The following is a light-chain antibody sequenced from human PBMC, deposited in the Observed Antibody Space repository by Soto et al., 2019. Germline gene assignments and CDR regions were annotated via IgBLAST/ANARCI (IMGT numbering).Light chain of an antibody. CDR1: QSVTTIY. Sequence: ETLLTQSPDTLSLSPGERATLSCRASQSVTTIYFGWYQQKPGQAPRLLIYGTSNGAHGIPDRFSGSGSGTDFTLTSSRLEPEDFAVYYCQQYGSTPITFGQGTRLEIK. CDR3: QQYGSTPIT. J-gene: IGKJ5*01. CDR2: GTS. V-gene: IGKV3-20*01.